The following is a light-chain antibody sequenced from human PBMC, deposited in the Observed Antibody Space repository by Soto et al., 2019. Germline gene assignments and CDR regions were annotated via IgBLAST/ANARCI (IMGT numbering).Light chain of an antibody. CDR3: SSYTSSSAVL. V-gene: IGLV2-14*01. Sequence: QSALTQPASVSGSPGQSITISCTGTSSDVGGYNYVSWYQQHPGKAPKLMIYEVINRPSGVSNRFSGSKSGNTASLTVSGLQADDEADYYCSSYTSSSAVLFGGGTQLTVL. J-gene: IGLJ3*02. CDR1: SSDVGGYNY. CDR2: EVI.